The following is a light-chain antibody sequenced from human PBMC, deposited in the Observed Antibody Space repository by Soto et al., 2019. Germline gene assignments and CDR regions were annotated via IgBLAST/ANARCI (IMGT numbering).Light chain of an antibody. CDR2: GAS. CDR3: QQYSKWPLS. Sequence: EMLMTQSPATLSVSPGERATLSCRASQSVSNNLAWYQQKPGQAHRLLIYGASTRATGIPARFSGSGSGTEFTLNISSLQSEDFAVYYCQQYSKWPLSFGPGTKVDNK. V-gene: IGKV3-15*01. CDR1: QSVSNN. J-gene: IGKJ3*01.